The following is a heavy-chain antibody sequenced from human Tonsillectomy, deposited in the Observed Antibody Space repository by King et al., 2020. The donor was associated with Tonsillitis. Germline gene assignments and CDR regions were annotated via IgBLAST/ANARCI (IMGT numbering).Heavy chain of an antibody. CDR3: AKGIVGDYRDDAFDI. V-gene: IGHV3-30*18. CDR2: ISYDGSNK. D-gene: IGHD4-17*01. J-gene: IGHJ3*02. CDR1: GFTFSSYG. Sequence: VQLVESGGGVVQPGRSLRLSCAASGFTFSSYGMHWVRQAPGKGLEWVAVISYDGSNKYYADSVKGRFTISRDNSQNTLYLQMNSLRAEDTAGYYCAKGIVGDYRDDAFDIWGQGTMVTVSS.